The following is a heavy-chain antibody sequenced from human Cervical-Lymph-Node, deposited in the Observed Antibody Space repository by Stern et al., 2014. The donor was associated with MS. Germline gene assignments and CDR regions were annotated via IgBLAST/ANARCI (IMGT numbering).Heavy chain of an antibody. D-gene: IGHD2/OR15-2a*01. CDR2: INNSGIT. V-gene: IGHV4-59*01. CDR1: GASISGYY. Sequence: QLQLQESGPGLVKPSETLSLTCTVSGASISGYYWTWIRQPPGKGLEWIGYINNSGITNSNPSLKSRVTMSVDTSKNHFSLKLSSVTAADSALYYCARAPFTFRRLRFDYWGQGALVTVSS. J-gene: IGHJ4*02. CDR3: ARAPFTFRRLRFDY.